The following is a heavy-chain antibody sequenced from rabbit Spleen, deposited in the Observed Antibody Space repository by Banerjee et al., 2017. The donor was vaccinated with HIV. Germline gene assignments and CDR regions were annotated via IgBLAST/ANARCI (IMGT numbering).Heavy chain of an antibody. J-gene: IGHJ6*02. D-gene: IGHD1-1*01. CDR2: IDTSDGAT. V-gene: IGHV1S45*01. CDR1: GFSFSSSW. CDR3: ASNYVNVLDP. Sequence: LEESGGGLVKPGGTLTLTCTVSGFSFSSSWIFWVRQAPGKGLEWIACIDTSDGATDYANWPKGRFTISKASSTTVTLKMTSLTAADTATYFCASNYVNVLDPWGPGTLVTVS.